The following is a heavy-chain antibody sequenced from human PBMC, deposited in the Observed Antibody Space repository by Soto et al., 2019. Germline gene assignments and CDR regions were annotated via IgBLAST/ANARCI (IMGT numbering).Heavy chain of an antibody. CDR1: GFTFSSYA. CDR3: AKEGGLIPYDFWSGYLPYYFDY. CDR2: ISGSGGST. J-gene: IGHJ4*02. V-gene: IGHV3-23*01. D-gene: IGHD3-3*01. Sequence: GGSLRLSCAASGFTFSSYAMSWVRQAPGKGLEWVSAISGSGGSTYYADSVKGRFTISRDNSKNTLYLQMNSLRAEDTAVYYCAKEGGLIPYDFWSGYLPYYFDYWGQGTLVTVSS.